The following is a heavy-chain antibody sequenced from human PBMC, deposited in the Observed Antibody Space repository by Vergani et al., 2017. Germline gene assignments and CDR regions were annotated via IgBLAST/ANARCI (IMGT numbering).Heavy chain of an antibody. V-gene: IGHV1-69*08. CDR2: IIPVLGKT. J-gene: IGHJ6*02. Sequence: QVQLVQSGAEVKKPGSSVKVSCKASGATFRSNTISWVRQVPGQGLEWMGRIIPVLGKTKYAQDFQGRLTFTTDTSTSTAYMELTSLRSQDTAGYYCAIDPRGYGGDPEDYYYGMDVWGQGTTVTVSS. CDR1: GATFRSNT. D-gene: IGHD2-21*02. CDR3: AIDPRGYGGDPEDYYYGMDV.